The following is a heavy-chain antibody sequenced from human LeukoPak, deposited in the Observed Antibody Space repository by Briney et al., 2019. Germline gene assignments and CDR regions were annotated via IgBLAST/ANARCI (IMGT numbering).Heavy chain of an antibody. CDR2: IWYDGSNK. CDR1: GFTFSGYG. Sequence: GGSLRLSCAASGFTFSGYGMHWVRQAPGKGLEWEAVIWYDGSNKYYADSVKGRFTISRDNSKNTLYLQMNSLRADDTAVYYCATENSGSYYGYFDSWGQGTLVTVSS. V-gene: IGHV3-33*01. CDR3: ATENSGSYYGYFDS. D-gene: IGHD1-26*01. J-gene: IGHJ4*03.